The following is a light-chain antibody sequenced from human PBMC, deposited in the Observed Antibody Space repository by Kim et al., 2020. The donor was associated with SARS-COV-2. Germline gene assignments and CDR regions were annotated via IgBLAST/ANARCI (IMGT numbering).Light chain of an antibody. V-gene: IGKV1-5*03. CDR1: QSINRW. CDR3: QQYQSSSLT. Sequence: DIQMTQSPSALSASVGDSVTITCRAIQSINRWLAWYQQKPGKAPSLLISKASSLEIGVPSRFSGSGSGTEFSLTISSLQPDDFATYSCQQYQSSSLTFGGGTKVDIK. CDR2: KAS. J-gene: IGKJ4*01.